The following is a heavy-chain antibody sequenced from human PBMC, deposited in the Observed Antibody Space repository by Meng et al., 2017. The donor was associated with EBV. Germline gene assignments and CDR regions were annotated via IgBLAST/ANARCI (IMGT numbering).Heavy chain of an antibody. D-gene: IGHD3-16*01. CDR3: WGDLNYGSY. Sequence: GHLVEFGVGLFTAVGSLKLSCGAPGFIFLDPAIDWVRQASGKGLEWVGRVETKASKYATAYAASVKGRFSVSGDDSKNMVFLEMNSLKTEDTARYYCWGDLNYGSYWGQGTLVTVSS. CDR2: VETKASKYAT. V-gene: IGHV3-73*01. CDR1: GFIFLDPA. J-gene: IGHJ4*02.